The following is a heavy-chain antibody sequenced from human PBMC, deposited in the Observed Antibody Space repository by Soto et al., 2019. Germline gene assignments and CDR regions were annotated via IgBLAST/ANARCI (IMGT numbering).Heavy chain of an antibody. CDR2: IYYSGST. V-gene: IGHV4-31*03. D-gene: IGHD1-26*01. J-gene: IGHJ4*02. Sequence: SETLSLTCTVSGGSISSGGYYWSWIRQHPGKGLEWIGYIYYSGSTYYNPSLKSRVTISVDTSKNQFSLKPSSVTAADTAVYYCARVGGYPTPYYFDYWGQGTLVTVSS. CDR1: GGSISSGGYY. CDR3: ARVGGYPTPYYFDY.